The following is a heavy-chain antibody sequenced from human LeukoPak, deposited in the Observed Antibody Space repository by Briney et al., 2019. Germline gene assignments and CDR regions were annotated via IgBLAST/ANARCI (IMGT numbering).Heavy chain of an antibody. CDR1: GYSFTSYW. V-gene: IGHV5-51*01. CDR2: IYPGDSDT. Sequence: GESLPISCKGSGYSFTSYWIGWVSQMPGKGLEWMGIIYPGDSDTRYSPSFQGQVTISADKSISTAYLQWSSLKASDTAMYYCARLRRDSSGYYYGGAFDIWGQGTMVTVSS. J-gene: IGHJ3*02. D-gene: IGHD3-22*01. CDR3: ARLRRDSSGYYYGGAFDI.